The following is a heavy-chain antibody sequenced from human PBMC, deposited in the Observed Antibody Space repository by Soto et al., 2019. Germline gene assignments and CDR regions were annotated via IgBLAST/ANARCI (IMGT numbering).Heavy chain of an antibody. J-gene: IGHJ4*02. CDR2: VSSNGDVT. D-gene: IGHD6-19*01. CDR3: VKEKTIAVTGGLDY. Sequence: EVQLVESGGGLVQPGGSLRLSCSASGFTFRNFAMHWVRQAPGKGIQYVSGVSSNGDVTDYADSVKGRFTISRDNSKNTVYLQMSGLRGDDTAVYYCVKEKTIAVTGGLDYWGQGTLVTVSS. V-gene: IGHV3-64D*06. CDR1: GFTFRNFA.